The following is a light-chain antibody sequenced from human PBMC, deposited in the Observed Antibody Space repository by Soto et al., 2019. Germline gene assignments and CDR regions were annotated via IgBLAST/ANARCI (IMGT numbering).Light chain of an antibody. CDR1: QSFSRS. CDR3: QQRSNR. Sequence: IVLTHSPATLSWSPGAIAFISCSASQSFSRSLTWSQHKPGPAPRRLIYDASTRATGIPRRCSGSGSGTDITLPISSQDPEDYAVYYCQQRSNRFGGGTKVDIK. V-gene: IGKV3-11*01. J-gene: IGKJ4*01. CDR2: DAS.